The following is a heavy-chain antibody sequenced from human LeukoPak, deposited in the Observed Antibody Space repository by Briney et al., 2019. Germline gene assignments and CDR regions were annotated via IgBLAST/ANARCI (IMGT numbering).Heavy chain of an antibody. D-gene: IGHD6-6*01. CDR3: ARVISGAARPGSDDGFDI. Sequence: ASVKVSCKAAGYTFSGYYMHWVRQAPGQGLEWMRWINPNSGGTNYAQKFQGRVTMTRDTSISTAYMEVSRLKSDDTAVYYCARVISGAARPGSDDGFDIWGQGTMVTVSS. V-gene: IGHV1-2*02. J-gene: IGHJ3*02. CDR1: GYTFSGYY. CDR2: INPNSGGT.